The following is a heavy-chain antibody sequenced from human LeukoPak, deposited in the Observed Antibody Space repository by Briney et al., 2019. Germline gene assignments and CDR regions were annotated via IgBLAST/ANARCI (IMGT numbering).Heavy chain of an antibody. D-gene: IGHD2-2*01. Sequence: GGSLRLSCAASGFTFSSYLMSWVRQAPGEGLEWVANIKQDGSEKYYVDSVKGRFTISRDNAKNSLYLQMNSLRAEDTAVYYCAREAHCSSTSCYLYYFDYWGQGTLVTVSS. CDR2: IKQDGSEK. V-gene: IGHV3-7*01. CDR3: AREAHCSSTSCYLYYFDY. J-gene: IGHJ4*02. CDR1: GFTFSSYL.